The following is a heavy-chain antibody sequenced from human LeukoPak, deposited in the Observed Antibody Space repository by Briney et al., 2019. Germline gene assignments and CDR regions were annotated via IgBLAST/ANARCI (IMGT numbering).Heavy chain of an antibody. CDR3: ARRAGAYSHPYDY. V-gene: IGHV3-74*01. CDR1: GFSFSVFW. CDR2: IKTDGSIT. J-gene: IGHJ4*02. Sequence: GGSLRLSCAASGFSFSVFWMHWVRQAPGKGPVWVSRIKTDGSITDYADSVKGRFTISRDNAKNTLYLQMNSLRAEDTAVYYCARRAGAYSHPYDYWGQGTLVTVSS. D-gene: IGHD4/OR15-4a*01.